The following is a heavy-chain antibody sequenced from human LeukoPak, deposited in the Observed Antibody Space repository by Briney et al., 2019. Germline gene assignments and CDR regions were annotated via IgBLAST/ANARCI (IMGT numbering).Heavy chain of an antibody. CDR1: GYTFNNHY. CDR2: INPSGGST. V-gene: IGHV1-46*02. J-gene: IGHJ4*02. Sequence: ASVKVSCKASGYTFNNHYMYWVRQAPGQGLEWMGVINPSGGSTSYAQKFQGRVTITADESTSTAYMELSSLRSEDTAVYYCARDPGIAVAGMILYYFDYWGQGTLVTVSS. D-gene: IGHD6-19*01. CDR3: ARDPGIAVAGMILYYFDY.